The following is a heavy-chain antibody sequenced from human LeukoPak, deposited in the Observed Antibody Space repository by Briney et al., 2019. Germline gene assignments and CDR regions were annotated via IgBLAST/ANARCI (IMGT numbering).Heavy chain of an antibody. V-gene: IGHV4-59*01. Sequence: SETLSLTCTVSGASISGYYWSWIRQPPGKGLEWIGYIYYSGSANYNPSLKSRVTISVDTSKNHFSLKLSSVTAADTAVYYCARGDYGDYVNWGQGSLVTVSS. CDR2: IYYSGSA. CDR1: GASISGYY. CDR3: ARGDYGDYVN. J-gene: IGHJ4*02. D-gene: IGHD4-17*01.